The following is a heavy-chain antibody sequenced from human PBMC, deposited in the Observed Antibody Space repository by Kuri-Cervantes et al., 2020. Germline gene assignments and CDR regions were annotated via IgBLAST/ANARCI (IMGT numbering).Heavy chain of an antibody. J-gene: IGHJ4*02. D-gene: IGHD6-13*01. Sequence: ASLKVSCKASGFTFTRYAIHWVRQAPGQRLEWMGWFNTGNGNTRYSQSFQGRLTFTRDTSATTAYMELSSLRSEDTAVFYCARWATIAAAGTHYFDYWGQGTLVTVSS. CDR2: FNTGNGNT. CDR3: ARWATIAAAGTHYFDY. CDR1: GFTFTRYA. V-gene: IGHV1-3*04.